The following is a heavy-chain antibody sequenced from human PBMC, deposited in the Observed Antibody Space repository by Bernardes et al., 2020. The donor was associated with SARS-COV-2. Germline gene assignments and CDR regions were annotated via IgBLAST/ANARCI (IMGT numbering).Heavy chain of an antibody. J-gene: IGHJ4*02. CDR1: GFTFSTYG. V-gene: IGHV3-48*01. Sequence: GGSLRLSCATSGFTFSTYGMNWVRQAPGKGLEWIAYIRSAGGTLHYAGSVRGRFTVSGDTAKSSLYLQMNSLRAEDTAMYYCTAGLSHDYWGQGTLVTVSS. CDR3: TAGLSHDY. CDR2: IRSAGGTL. D-gene: IGHD6-13*01.